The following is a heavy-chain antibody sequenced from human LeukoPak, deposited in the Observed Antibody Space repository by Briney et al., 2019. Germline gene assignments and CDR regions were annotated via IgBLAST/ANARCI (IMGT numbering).Heavy chain of an antibody. J-gene: IGHJ4*02. CDR3: ASRTGVY. CDR1: RFTLSSYW. CDR2: INTDGCST. V-gene: IGHV3-74*01. Sequence: GGSLRLSCAASRFTLSSYWMHWVRQAPGKGLVWVSRINTDGCSTNYADSVKGRFTISRDNAMNTLYLQMNNLRAEDTAVYYCASRTGVYWGQGTLVSVSS. D-gene: IGHD1-14*01.